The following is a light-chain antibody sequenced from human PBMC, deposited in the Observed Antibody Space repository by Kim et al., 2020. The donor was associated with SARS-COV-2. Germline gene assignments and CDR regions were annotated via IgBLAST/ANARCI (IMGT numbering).Light chain of an antibody. J-gene: IGLJ3*02. CDR1: KSGDKY. CDR3: QAWNSSTWV. Sequence: SYELTQPPSVSVSPGQTASITCSGDKSGDKYACWYQQKPGQSPVLDIYQDSKRPSGIPERFSASNSGNTATLTISGTQAMDEADYYCQAWNSSTWVFGGGTKLTVL. CDR2: QDS. V-gene: IGLV3-1*01.